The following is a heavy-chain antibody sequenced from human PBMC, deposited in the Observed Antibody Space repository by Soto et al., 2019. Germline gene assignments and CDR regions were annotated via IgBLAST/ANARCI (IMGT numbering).Heavy chain of an antibody. J-gene: IGHJ2*01. CDR1: GFTFDDYA. V-gene: IGHV3-9*01. D-gene: IGHD2-2*01. CDR3: AKDRSQLLHPAWYFDL. CDR2: ISWNGGRI. Sequence: EVQLVESGGGLVQPGRSLRLSCAASGFTFDDYAMHWVRQAPGKGLEWVSGISWNGGRIGYADSVKGRFTISRENAKNSLCLQMTSLRAEDTALYYCAKDRSQLLHPAWYFDLWGRGTLVTVSA.